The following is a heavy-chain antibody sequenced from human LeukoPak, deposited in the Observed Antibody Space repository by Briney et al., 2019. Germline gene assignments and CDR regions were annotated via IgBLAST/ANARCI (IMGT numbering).Heavy chain of an antibody. V-gene: IGHV3-7*03. D-gene: IGHD1-26*01. CDR1: GFTFSSYR. CDR3: ARGVGATKRRDRFSWFDP. CDR2: INQDGSEK. Sequence: GGSLRLSCAASGFTFSSYRMSWVRQAPGKGLEWVANINQDGSEKYYADSVKGRFTISRDNAKNSLYLQMNSLRAEDMALYYCARGVGATKRRDRFSWFDPWGQGNLVTVSS. J-gene: IGHJ5*02.